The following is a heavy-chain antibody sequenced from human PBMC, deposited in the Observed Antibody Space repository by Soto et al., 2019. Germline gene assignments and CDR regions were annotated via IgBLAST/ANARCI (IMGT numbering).Heavy chain of an antibody. D-gene: IGHD1-1*01. V-gene: IGHV1-69*13. Sequence: SVKVSCKASGRTFSSYAISWVRQAPGQGLEWMGGIIPIFGTANYAQKFQGRVTITADESTSTAYMELSSLRSEDTAVYYCARAKRDGGYNYKLRYYYGMDVWGQGTTVTVSS. J-gene: IGHJ6*02. CDR1: GRTFSSYA. CDR2: IIPIFGTA. CDR3: ARAKRDGGYNYKLRYYYGMDV.